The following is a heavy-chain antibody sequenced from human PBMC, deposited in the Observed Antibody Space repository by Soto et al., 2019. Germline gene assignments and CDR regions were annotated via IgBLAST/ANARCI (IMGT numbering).Heavy chain of an antibody. CDR3: ARDRIAAAGFDY. CDR1: GGTFSSYT. V-gene: IGHV1-69*08. Sequence: QVQLVQSGAEVKKPGSSVKVSCKASGGTFSSYTISWVRQAPGQGLEWMGRIIPILGIANSAQEFQGRVTITADKSTSTAYMELSSLRSEDTAVYYCARDRIAAAGFDYWGQGTLVTVSS. CDR2: IIPILGIA. D-gene: IGHD6-13*01. J-gene: IGHJ4*02.